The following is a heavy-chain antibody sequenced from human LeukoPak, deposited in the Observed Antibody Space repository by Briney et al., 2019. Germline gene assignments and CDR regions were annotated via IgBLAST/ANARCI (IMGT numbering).Heavy chain of an antibody. V-gene: IGHV3-53*01. J-gene: IGHJ4*02. CDR1: GFTVSSNY. CDR2: IYSGGST. Sequence: GGSLRLSCAACGFTVSSNYMSWVRQAPGKGLEWVSVIYSGGSTYYADSVKGRFTISRDNSKNPLYPQMNSLRAEDTAVYYCAREAAAEVGLGYWGQGTLVTVSS. CDR3: AREAAAEVGLGY. D-gene: IGHD6-13*01.